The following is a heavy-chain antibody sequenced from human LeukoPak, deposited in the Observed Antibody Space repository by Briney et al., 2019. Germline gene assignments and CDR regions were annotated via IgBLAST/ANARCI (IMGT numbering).Heavy chain of an antibody. Sequence: GRSLRLSCAASGFTFSSYAMHWVRQAPGKGLEWVAVISYDGSNKYYADSVKGRFTISRDNSKNTLYLQMNSLRAEDTAVYYCARYCSGGNCYSGLVYGGQGTLVAVSS. D-gene: IGHD2-15*01. CDR2: ISYDGSNK. CDR1: GFTFSSYA. J-gene: IGHJ4*02. V-gene: IGHV3-30-3*01. CDR3: ARYCSGGNCYSGLVY.